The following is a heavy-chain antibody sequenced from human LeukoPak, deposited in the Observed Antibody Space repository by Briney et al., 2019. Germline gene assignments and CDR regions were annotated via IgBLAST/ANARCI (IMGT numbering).Heavy chain of an antibody. CDR1: GFTFSSYE. J-gene: IGHJ4*02. V-gene: IGHV3-48*03. Sequence: GGSLRLSCAASGFTFSSYEMNWVRQAPGKGLEWVSYISSSGSTIYYADSVKGRFTISRDNAKNSPNLQMNSLRAEDTAVYYCARDWDGHSGSYYDFDYWGQGTLVTVSS. D-gene: IGHD1-26*01. CDR3: ARDWDGHSGSYYDFDY. CDR2: ISSSGSTI.